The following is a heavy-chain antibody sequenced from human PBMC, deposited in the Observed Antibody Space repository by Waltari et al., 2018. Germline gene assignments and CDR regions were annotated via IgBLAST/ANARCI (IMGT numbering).Heavy chain of an antibody. CDR1: GGSISSHY. V-gene: IGHV4-59*11. Sequence: QVQLQESGPGLVKPSETLSLTCTVSGGSISSHYWSWIRQPPGKGLEWIGYIYYSGSTNYNPSLKSRVTIAVDTSKNQFSLKLSSVTAADTAVYYCARGDGREGRQTLFDYWGQGTLVTVSS. D-gene: IGHD1-26*01. J-gene: IGHJ4*02. CDR3: ARGDGREGRQTLFDY. CDR2: IYYSGST.